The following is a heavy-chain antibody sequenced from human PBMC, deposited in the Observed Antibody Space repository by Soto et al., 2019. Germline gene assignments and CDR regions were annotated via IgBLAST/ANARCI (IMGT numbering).Heavy chain of an antibody. CDR2: ISAYNGNT. Sequence: QVQLVQSGAEVKKPGASVKVSCKASAYTFTSYGISWVRQARGQGLEWMGWISAYNGNTHYAQKLQGRVTMTTDTSTSSANTELRSLRSDDTAVYYCARDLGGFPDYWGQGTLVTVSS. CDR3: ARDLGGFPDY. D-gene: IGHD5-12*01. V-gene: IGHV1-18*01. CDR1: AYTFTSYG. J-gene: IGHJ4*02.